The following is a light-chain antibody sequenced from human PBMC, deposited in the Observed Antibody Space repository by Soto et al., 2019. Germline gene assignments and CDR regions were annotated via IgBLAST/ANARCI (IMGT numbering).Light chain of an antibody. CDR3: SSYTSTSKGV. Sequence: QSVLTQPASVSGSPGQSITISCTGTSSEVGNNNYVSWYQQHPGKALKLMIYDVSNRPSGVSNRFSGSKSGNTASLTISVLQAEDEADYYCSSYTSTSKGVFGTGTKVTVL. J-gene: IGLJ1*01. CDR2: DVS. V-gene: IGLV2-14*01. CDR1: SSEVGNNNY.